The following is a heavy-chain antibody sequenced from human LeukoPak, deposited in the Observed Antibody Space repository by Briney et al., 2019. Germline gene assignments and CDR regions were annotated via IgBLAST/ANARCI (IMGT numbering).Heavy chain of an antibody. CDR1: GFAVSSNY. CDR2: IYTGGST. D-gene: IGHD3-10*01. CDR3: ARGLSYGSGSWNY. Sequence: GGSLRLSCAVSGFAVSSNYMSWVRQAPGKGLEWVSNIYTGGSTYYADSVKGRFTISRDNSKNTLYLQMNSLRAEDTAVYYCARGLSYGSGSWNYWGQGTLVTVSS. J-gene: IGHJ4*02. V-gene: IGHV3-66*02.